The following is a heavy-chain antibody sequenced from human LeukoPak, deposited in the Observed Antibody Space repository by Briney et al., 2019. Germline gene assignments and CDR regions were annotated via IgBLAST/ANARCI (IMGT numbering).Heavy chain of an antibody. V-gene: IGHV1-18*01. CDR3: ASSITMVRGVKTQGAFDI. D-gene: IGHD3-10*01. CDR1: GYTFTSYG. J-gene: IGHJ3*02. Sequence: GASVKVSCKASGYTFTSYGISWVRQAPGQGLEWMGWISAYNGNTNYAQKLQGRVTMTTDTSTSTAYMELRSLRSDDTAVYYCASSITMVRGVKTQGAFDIWGQGTMVTVSS. CDR2: ISAYNGNT.